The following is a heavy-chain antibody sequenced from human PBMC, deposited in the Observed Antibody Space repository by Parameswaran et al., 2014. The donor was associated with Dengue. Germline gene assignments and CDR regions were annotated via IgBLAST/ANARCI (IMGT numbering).Heavy chain of an antibody. Sequence: WIRQPPGRGWEWVSYISGSGSTIYYADSVKGRFTISRDNAKNSLYLQMNSLRAEDTAVYYCARCSTDYYYYYYMDVWGKGTTVTVSS. CDR2: ISGSGSTI. D-gene: IGHD3-10*02. J-gene: IGHJ6*03. CDR3: ARCSTDYYYYYYMDV. V-gene: IGHV3-11*01.